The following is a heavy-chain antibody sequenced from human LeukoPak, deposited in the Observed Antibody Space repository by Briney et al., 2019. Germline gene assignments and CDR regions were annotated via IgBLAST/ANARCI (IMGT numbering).Heavy chain of an antibody. J-gene: IGHJ4*02. CDR1: GGSISSGSYY. Sequence: SETLSLTCTVSGGSISSGSYYWRWIRQPAGKGLEWIGRIYTSGYTNYNPSLKSRVTISVDTSKSQFSLKLSSATAADTAVYYCAREQGVLDYWGQGALVTVSS. CDR3: AREQGVLDY. V-gene: IGHV4-61*02. D-gene: IGHD6-6*01. CDR2: IYTSGYT.